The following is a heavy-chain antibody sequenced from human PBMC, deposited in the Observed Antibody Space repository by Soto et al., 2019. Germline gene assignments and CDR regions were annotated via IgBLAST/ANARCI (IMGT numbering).Heavy chain of an antibody. D-gene: IGHD1-26*01. J-gene: IGHJ4*02. CDR1: GGSISNSNW. CDR3: AHRPIVGAAI. Sequence: QVQLQESGPGLVKPSGTLSLTCAVFGGSISNSNWWTWVRQPPGKGLDWIGEIFHSGSTNYNSSLMGRVTLSVDKANTQVSLKLSSVTAADTAVYYCAHRPIVGAAIWGQGTLVTVSS. CDR2: IFHSGST. V-gene: IGHV4-4*02.